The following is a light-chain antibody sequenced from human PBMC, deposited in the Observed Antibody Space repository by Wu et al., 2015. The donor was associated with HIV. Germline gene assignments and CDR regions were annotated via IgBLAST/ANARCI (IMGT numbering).Light chain of an antibody. Sequence: DIQMTQSPSSLSASVGDRVTITCRASQGISYSLAWYQQKPGKAPKLLLYGASRLESGVPSRFSGSESGTDYTLTITSLQPEDFATYYCQQYYRTPLAFGGGTKVEIK. CDR3: QQYYRTPLA. CDR1: QGISYS. CDR2: GAS. V-gene: IGKV1-NL1*01. J-gene: IGKJ4*01.